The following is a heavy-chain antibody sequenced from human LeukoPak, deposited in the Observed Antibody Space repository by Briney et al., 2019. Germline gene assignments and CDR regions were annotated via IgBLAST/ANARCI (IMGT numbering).Heavy chain of an antibody. J-gene: IGHJ6*02. Sequence: PGRSLRLSCAASGFTFDDYAMHWVRQAPGKGLEWVSGISWNSGSIGYADSVKGRFTISRDNAKNSLYLQMNSLRAEDTALYYCTRYEYSSSADYYYGMDVWGQGTTVTVSS. CDR2: ISWNSGSI. CDR1: GFTFDDYA. CDR3: TRYEYSSSADYYYGMDV. V-gene: IGHV3-9*01. D-gene: IGHD6-6*01.